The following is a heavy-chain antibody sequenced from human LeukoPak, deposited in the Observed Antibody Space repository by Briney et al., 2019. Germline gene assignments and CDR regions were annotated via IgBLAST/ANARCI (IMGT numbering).Heavy chain of an antibody. V-gene: IGHV1-69*04. CDR1: GGTFSSYA. D-gene: IGHD3-10*01. J-gene: IGHJ5*02. CDR2: IIPILGIA. Sequence: ASVKVSCKASGGTFSSYAISGVRQAPGQGLEWMGRIIPILGIANYAQKFQGRVTITADKSTSTAYMELSSLRSEDTAVYYCARQTGSYSWFDPWGQGTLVTVSS. CDR3: ARQTGSYSWFDP.